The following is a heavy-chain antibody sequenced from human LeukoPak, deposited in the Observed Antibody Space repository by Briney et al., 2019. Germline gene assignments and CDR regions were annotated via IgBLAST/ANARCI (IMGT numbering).Heavy chain of an antibody. CDR2: ISSSGSTI. D-gene: IGHD2-15*01. CDR3: ARDSSGGSWIDAFDI. V-gene: IGHV3-48*03. J-gene: IGHJ3*02. CDR1: GFTFSSYD. Sequence: GGSLRLSCAASGFTFSSYDMSWVRQAPGKGLEWVSYISSSGSTIYYAASVKGRFTISRDNAKNSLYLQMNSLRAEDTAGYYCARDSSGGSWIDAFDIWGQGTMVTVSS.